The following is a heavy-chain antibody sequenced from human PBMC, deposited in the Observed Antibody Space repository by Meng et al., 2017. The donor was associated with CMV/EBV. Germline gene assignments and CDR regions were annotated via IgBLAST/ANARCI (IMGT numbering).Heavy chain of an antibody. D-gene: IGHD2-15*01. CDR2: IIPIFGTA. J-gene: IGHJ1*01. V-gene: IGHV1-69*05. CDR1: GGNFSSYA. Sequence: SGGNFSSYAISWVGQAPGQGLEWMGGIIPIFGTANYAQKLQGRVTITTDESTSTAYMELSSLRSEDTAVYYCARHPAEMVAASYFQHWGQGTLVTVSS. CDR3: ARHPAEMVAASYFQH.